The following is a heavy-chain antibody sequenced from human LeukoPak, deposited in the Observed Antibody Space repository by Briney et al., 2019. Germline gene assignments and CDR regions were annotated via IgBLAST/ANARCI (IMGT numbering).Heavy chain of an antibody. J-gene: IGHJ4*02. CDR3: ARGTFYYGDNYNTRAFGQPFDS. CDR2: ISYDGTNK. Sequence: GTSLRLSCAASGFTFTSYALHWVRQAPGKGLDWLSDISYDGTNKNYADSVRGRFTISRDNSKNTLYLQINSLRAEDTAIYYCARGTFYYGDNYNTRAFGQPFDSWGQGTLVTVSS. CDR1: GFTFTSYA. D-gene: IGHD4/OR15-4a*01. V-gene: IGHV3-30*04.